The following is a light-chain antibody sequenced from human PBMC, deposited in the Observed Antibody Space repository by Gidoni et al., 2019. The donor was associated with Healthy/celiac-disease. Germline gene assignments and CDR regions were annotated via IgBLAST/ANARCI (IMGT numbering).Light chain of an antibody. J-gene: IGLJ1*01. CDR3: SSYTSSSTLYV. Sequence: QSALTQPASVSGSPAQSITISCTGTSSDVGGYDYVSWYQQQPGKAPKLMIYDVSNRPSGVSNRFSGSKSGNTASLTISGLQAEDEADYYCSSYTSSSTLYVFGTGTKVTVL. CDR2: DVS. CDR1: SSDVGGYDY. V-gene: IGLV2-14*01.